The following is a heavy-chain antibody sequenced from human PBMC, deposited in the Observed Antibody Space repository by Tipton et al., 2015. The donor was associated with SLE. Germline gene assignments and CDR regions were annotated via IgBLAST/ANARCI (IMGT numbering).Heavy chain of an antibody. Sequence: TLSLTCTVSGGSISSGIYHWTWIRQPAGKGLEWIGHINPSGSNNYNPSLRSRVAMSVDTSKNHFSLRLSSVTAADTAVYYCVRHEVSGIGYFQHWGQGTLVTVSS. V-gene: IGHV4-61*09. CDR3: VRHEVSGIGYFQH. J-gene: IGHJ1*01. D-gene: IGHD5/OR15-5a*01. CDR2: INPSGSN. CDR1: GGSISSGIYH.